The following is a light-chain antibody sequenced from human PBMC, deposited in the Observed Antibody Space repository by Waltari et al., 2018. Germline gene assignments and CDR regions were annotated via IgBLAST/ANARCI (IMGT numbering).Light chain of an antibody. CDR2: WAS. CDR3: LQCYTTSGT. V-gene: IGKV4-1*01. CDR1: QSLLYSSNSKNY. J-gene: IGKJ1*01. Sequence: DILLTPSPHSLAVSLGEMATINRKSSQSLLYSSNSKNYLFWYQKKPGQPPKLLISWASTRESGVPERCSGGGSGTDFTLTISSLQAEDVAVYYCLQCYTTSGTFGQGTRVEIK.